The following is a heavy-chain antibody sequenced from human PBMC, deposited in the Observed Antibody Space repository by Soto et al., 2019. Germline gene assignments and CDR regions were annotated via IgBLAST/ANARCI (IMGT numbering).Heavy chain of an antibody. Sequence: EVQLLESGGGLVQPGGSLRLSCAASGFTFSSYAMSWVRQAPGKGLEWVSAISGSGGSTYYADSVKGRFTISRDNSKNTLYLQMNSLRAEDTAVYCCAKDRSTGLGLFNDAFDIWGQGTMVTVSS. V-gene: IGHV3-23*01. J-gene: IGHJ3*02. CDR3: AKDRSTGLGLFNDAFDI. CDR1: GFTFSSYA. D-gene: IGHD6-19*01. CDR2: ISGSGGST.